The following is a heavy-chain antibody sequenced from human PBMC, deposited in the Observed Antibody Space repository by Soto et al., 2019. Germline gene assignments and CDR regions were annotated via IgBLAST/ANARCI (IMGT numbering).Heavy chain of an antibody. Sequence: QVQLQQWGAGLLKPSETLSLTCAVYGGSFSGYYWSWIRQPPGKGLEWIGEINHSGSTNYNPSLKSRVTISVDTSKNQFSLKLSSVTAADTSVYYCARVREPLTGGPWFDRWGQGTLVTVSS. CDR2: INHSGST. D-gene: IGHD1-26*01. J-gene: IGHJ5*02. V-gene: IGHV4-34*01. CDR1: GGSFSGYY. CDR3: ARVREPLTGGPWFDR.